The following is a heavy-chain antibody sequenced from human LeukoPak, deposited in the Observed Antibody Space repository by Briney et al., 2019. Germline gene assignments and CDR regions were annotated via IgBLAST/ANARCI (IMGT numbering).Heavy chain of an antibody. CDR3: AGGNSMDV. Sequence: GGSLRLSCAVSGFPFSNSWRYWVRQAPGKGLEGVANIKSDGRGISYVDSVKGRFIISRDNARNSLYLQMNSLRVEDTAVYFCAGGNSMDVWGKGTAVTVSS. J-gene: IGHJ6*04. CDR2: IKSDGRGI. CDR1: GFPFSNSW. D-gene: IGHD1/OR15-1a*01. V-gene: IGHV3-7*03.